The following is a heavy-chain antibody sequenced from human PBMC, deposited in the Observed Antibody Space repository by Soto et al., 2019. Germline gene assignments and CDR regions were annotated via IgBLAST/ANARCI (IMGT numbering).Heavy chain of an antibody. J-gene: IGHJ4*02. D-gene: IGHD1-26*01. CDR1: GFTFSSYS. CDR3: ARDIVGATNYFDY. Sequence: GESLKISCAASGFTFSSYSMNWVRQAPGKGLEWVSSISSSSSYIYYADSVKGRFTISRDNAKNSLYLQMNSLRAEDTAVYYCARDIVGATNYFDYWGQGTLVTVSS. V-gene: IGHV3-21*01. CDR2: ISSSSSYI.